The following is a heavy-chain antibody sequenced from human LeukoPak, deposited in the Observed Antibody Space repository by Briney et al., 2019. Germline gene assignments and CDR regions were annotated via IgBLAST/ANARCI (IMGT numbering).Heavy chain of an antibody. CDR1: GYIFTSYG. CDR3: ARDVHSSSSGGFDY. Sequence: ASVKVSCKASGYIFTSYGISWVRQAPRQGLEWMGWISAYNGNTNYAQKLQGRVTMTTDTSTSTAYMELRSLRSGDTAVYYCARDVHSSSSGGFDYWGQGTLVTVSS. V-gene: IGHV1-18*01. J-gene: IGHJ4*02. CDR2: ISAYNGNT. D-gene: IGHD6-6*01.